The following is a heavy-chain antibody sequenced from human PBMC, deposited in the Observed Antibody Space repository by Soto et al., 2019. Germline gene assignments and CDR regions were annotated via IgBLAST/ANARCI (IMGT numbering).Heavy chain of an antibody. V-gene: IGHV4-59*01. CDR3: ARVGGWDYSHGYCDY. CDR2: IHYSGTT. D-gene: IGHD4-4*01. CDR1: GGSISSYY. J-gene: IGHJ4*02. Sequence: SETLSLTCTVSGGSISSYYWSWIRQPPGKGLEWIGYIHYSGTTNYNPSLKSRVTMSLDKSKNQFSLKLTSVTAADTAVYHCARVGGWDYSHGYCDYWGQGTLVTVSS.